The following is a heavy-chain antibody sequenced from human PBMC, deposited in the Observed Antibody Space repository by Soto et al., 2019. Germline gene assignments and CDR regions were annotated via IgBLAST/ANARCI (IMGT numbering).Heavy chain of an antibody. CDR3: ARSLLWFGESPYNWFDP. J-gene: IGHJ5*02. CDR1: GYSFTSYW. V-gene: IGHV5-51*01. D-gene: IGHD3-10*01. Sequence: GESLKISCKGSGYSFTSYWIGWVRQMPGKGLEWMGIIYPGDSDTRYSPSFQGQVTISADKSISTAYLQWSSLKASDTAMYYCARSLLWFGESPYNWFDPWGQGTRVTVAS. CDR2: IYPGDSDT.